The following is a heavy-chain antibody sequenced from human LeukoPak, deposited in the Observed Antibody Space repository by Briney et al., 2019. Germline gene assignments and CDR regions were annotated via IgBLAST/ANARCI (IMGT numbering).Heavy chain of an antibody. J-gene: IGHJ4*02. CDR3: AKPLDSSTWYYFDC. CDR2: IWYDGTDK. D-gene: IGHD6-13*01. Sequence: VGSLRLSWAASGLTFSSYAMHWVRQAPGQGLEWVAIIWYDGTDKYYADSVKGRFTISRDNSKNTLYLQMNSLRAEDTAVYYCAKPLDSSTWYYFDCWGQGTLVTVSS. CDR1: GLTFSSYA. V-gene: IGHV3-33*06.